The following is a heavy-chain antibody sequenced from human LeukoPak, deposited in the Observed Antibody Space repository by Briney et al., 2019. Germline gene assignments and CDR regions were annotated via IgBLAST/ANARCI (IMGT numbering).Heavy chain of an antibody. CDR3: AKGSREWELLDAFDV. J-gene: IGHJ3*01. V-gene: IGHV3-23*01. CDR1: GFTFSSYG. D-gene: IGHD1-26*01. Sequence: GGSLRLSCTASGFTFSSYGMTWVRQAPGKGLDWVSGISGSGARTDYADSMKGRFTISRDNAKNTLYLQMNSLRAEDTAVYYCAKGSREWELLDAFDVWGQGTMVTVSS. CDR2: ISGSGART.